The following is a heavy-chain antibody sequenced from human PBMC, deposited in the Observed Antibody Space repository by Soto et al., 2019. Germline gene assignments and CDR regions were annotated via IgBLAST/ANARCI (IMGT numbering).Heavy chain of an antibody. CDR2: IYWDDDK. CDR3: AHSPPHDYDYGDFNWFDP. CDR1: GFSLSTSGVG. D-gene: IGHD4-17*01. V-gene: IGHV2-5*02. J-gene: IGHJ5*02. Sequence: SGPTLVNPTQTLTLTCTFSGFSLSTSGVGVGWIRQPPGKALEWLALIYWDDDKRYSPSLKSKLTITKDTSKNQMILKMPNMDPVDTATYYCAHSPPHDYDYGDFNWFDPWGQGTLVTVSS.